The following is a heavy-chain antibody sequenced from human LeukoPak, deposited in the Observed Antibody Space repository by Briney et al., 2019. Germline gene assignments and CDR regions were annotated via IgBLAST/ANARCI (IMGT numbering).Heavy chain of an antibody. CDR2: ISYDGSNK. V-gene: IGHV3-30*04. CDR1: GFTFSTYT. Sequence: PGGSLRLSCAASGFTFSTYTIHWVRQAPGKGLEWVAVISYDGSNKYYADSVKGRFTISRDNSKNTLYLQMNSLRAEDTAVYYCASARPGNDGGQGTLVTVSS. J-gene: IGHJ4*02. CDR3: ASARPGND. D-gene: IGHD3-10*01.